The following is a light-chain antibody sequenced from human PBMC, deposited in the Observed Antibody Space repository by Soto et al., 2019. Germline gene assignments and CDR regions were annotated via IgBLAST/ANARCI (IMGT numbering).Light chain of an antibody. V-gene: IGKV3-11*01. J-gene: IGKJ5*01. CDR1: PSVNSY. Sequence: EIVLTQSPATLSLSPGESATLSCRASPSVNSYLAWYQQKPGQAPRLLIYDISNRATGIPARFSGSVSGTDFTLTISSLEPEDFAVYYCQQRSNWPITFGQGTRLEIK. CDR2: DIS. CDR3: QQRSNWPIT.